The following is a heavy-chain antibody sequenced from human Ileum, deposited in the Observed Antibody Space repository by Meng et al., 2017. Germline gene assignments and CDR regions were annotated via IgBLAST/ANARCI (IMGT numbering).Heavy chain of an antibody. D-gene: IGHD4-17*01. Sequence: GSLRLSCSVSGGSISNYYWSWIRQPPGKGLEWIGYIFYTGSTNYNPSIKSRVTISVDTSKNHFSLNLSSVTAADTAVYYCARGPTRYYFDYWGQGTLVTVSS. CDR3: ARGPTRYYFDY. J-gene: IGHJ4*02. V-gene: IGHV4-59*01. CDR1: GGSISNYY. CDR2: IFYTGST.